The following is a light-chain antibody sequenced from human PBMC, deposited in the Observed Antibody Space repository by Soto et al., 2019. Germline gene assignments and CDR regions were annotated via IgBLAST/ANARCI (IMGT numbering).Light chain of an antibody. CDR2: DAS. CDR3: QQYETFSGT. CDR1: QGVSGW. J-gene: IGKJ1*01. V-gene: IGKV1-5*01. Sequence: DIQMTQSPSTLSASVGDTVTVTCRASQGVSGWLAWYQQKPGEAPKLLIYDASALPSGVPSRFSGSGSGTKFTLTIASLQPDDFATYYCQQYETFSGTFGPGTKVEI.